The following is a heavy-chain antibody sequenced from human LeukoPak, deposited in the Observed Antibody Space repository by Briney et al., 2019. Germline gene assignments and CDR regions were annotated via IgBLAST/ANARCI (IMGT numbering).Heavy chain of an antibody. D-gene: IGHD5-24*01. CDR1: GDSISSGTYY. CDR2: IYTSGST. J-gene: IGHJ4*02. CDR3: ARAKRWLPFDY. V-gene: IGHV4-61*02. Sequence: SETLSLTCTVSGDSISSGTYYWSWIRQPAGKGLEWIGRIYTSGSTNYNPSLKSRVTISVDTSKNQFSLKLSSVTAADTAVYYCARAKRWLPFDYWGQGTLVTVSS.